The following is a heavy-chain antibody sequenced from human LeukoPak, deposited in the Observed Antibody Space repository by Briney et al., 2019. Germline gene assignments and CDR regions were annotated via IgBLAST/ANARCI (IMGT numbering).Heavy chain of an antibody. V-gene: IGHV3-48*01. Sequence: GGSLRLSCAASGFTFSSYSMNWVRQAPGKGLEWVSYISSSSSTIYYADSVKGRFTISRDNAKNSLYLQMNSLRAEDTAVYYCARDRGKVVVVIIDYWGQGTLVTVSS. D-gene: IGHD3-22*01. CDR3: ARDRGKVVVVIIDY. CDR1: GFTFSSYS. J-gene: IGHJ4*02. CDR2: ISSSSSTI.